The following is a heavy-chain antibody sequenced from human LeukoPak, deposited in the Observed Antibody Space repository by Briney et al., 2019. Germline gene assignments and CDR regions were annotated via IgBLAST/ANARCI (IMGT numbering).Heavy chain of an antibody. Sequence: GGSLRLSCAASGFTFSSYSMNWVRQAPGKGLEWVSSISSSSSYIYYADSVKGRFTISRDNAKNSLYLQMNSLRAEDTAVYYCAKHYDFWSGYYLGYWGQGTLVTVSS. D-gene: IGHD3-3*01. J-gene: IGHJ4*02. CDR2: ISSSSSYI. CDR1: GFTFSSYS. CDR3: AKHYDFWSGYYLGY. V-gene: IGHV3-21*04.